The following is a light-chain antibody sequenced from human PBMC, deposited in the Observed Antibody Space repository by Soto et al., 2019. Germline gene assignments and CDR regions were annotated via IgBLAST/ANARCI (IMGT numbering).Light chain of an antibody. J-gene: IGLJ3*02. Sequence: QSVLTQPASVSGSPGQSITISCTGTSSDIGDYNYVSWYQQHPGKAPKLMIYEVSSRPSGISNRFSGSKSGNTASLTISGLQAEDEADYYCTSYRRDTTWVFGGGTKLTVL. CDR3: TSYRRDTTWV. V-gene: IGLV2-14*01. CDR2: EVS. CDR1: SSDIGDYNY.